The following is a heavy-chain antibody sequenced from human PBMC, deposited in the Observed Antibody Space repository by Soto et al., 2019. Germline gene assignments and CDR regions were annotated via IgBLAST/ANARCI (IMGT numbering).Heavy chain of an antibody. J-gene: IGHJ4*02. D-gene: IGHD6-19*01. V-gene: IGHV3-30-3*01. Sequence: GGSLRLSCAASGFAFGSYAMHWVRQAPGKGLEWVAFIFYDGSDIYYADSVKGRFTISRDNSKNTLFQQMNSLRVEDTATYYCARDLRLAVAGTGLDSWGQGTQVTVSS. CDR1: GFAFGSYA. CDR2: IFYDGSDI. CDR3: ARDLRLAVAGTGLDS.